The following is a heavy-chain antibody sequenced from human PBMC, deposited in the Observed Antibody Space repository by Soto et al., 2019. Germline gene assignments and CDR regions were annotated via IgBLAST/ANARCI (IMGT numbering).Heavy chain of an antibody. CDR2: IWYDGSNK. V-gene: IGHV3-33*01. D-gene: IGHD3-9*01. CDR3: ARDFDHFFDD. Sequence: QVQLVESGGGVVQPGRSLRLYCAASGFTFNRYARHWVRQAPGKGLEWVAVIWYDGSNKFYADSVKGRFTISRDDSKNTLYLQMNSLRGDDTAVYYCARDFDHFFDDWGQGTPVTVSS. J-gene: IGHJ4*02. CDR1: GFTFNRYA.